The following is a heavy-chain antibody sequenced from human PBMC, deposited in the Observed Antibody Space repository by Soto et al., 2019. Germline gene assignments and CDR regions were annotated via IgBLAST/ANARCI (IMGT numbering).Heavy chain of an antibody. CDR1: GFSLSNARMG. D-gene: IGHD3-10*01. Sequence: QVTLKESGPVLVKPTETLTLTCTVSGFSLSNARMGVSWIRQPPGKALEWLAHIFSNDEKSYSTSLKSRLTISKDTSKSQVVLTMTNMDPVDTATYYCARIWRPLWFGELLKGPRRTFDIWGQGTMVTVSS. CDR3: ARIWRPLWFGELLKGPRRTFDI. V-gene: IGHV2-26*01. J-gene: IGHJ3*02. CDR2: IFSNDEK.